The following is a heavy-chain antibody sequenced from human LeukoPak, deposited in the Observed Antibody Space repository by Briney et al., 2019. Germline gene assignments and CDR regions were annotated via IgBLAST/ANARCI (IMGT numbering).Heavy chain of an antibody. CDR3: ARDFSIAAYYMDV. D-gene: IGHD6-6*01. CDR1: GFTFSSYW. V-gene: IGHV3-7*01. Sequence: PGGSLRLSCAASGFTFSSYWMSWVRQAPGKGLEWVANIKQDGSEKYYVDSVKGRFTISRDNAKNSLYLQMNSLRAEDTAVYYCARDFSIAAYYMDVWGKGTTVTVSS. CDR2: IKQDGSEK. J-gene: IGHJ6*03.